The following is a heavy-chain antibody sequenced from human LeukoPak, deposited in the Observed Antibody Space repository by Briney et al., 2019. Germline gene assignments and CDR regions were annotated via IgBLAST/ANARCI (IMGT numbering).Heavy chain of an antibody. Sequence: SETLSLTCTVSGASISTTNYYWGWIRQPPGKGLEWIGEINHSGSTNYNPSLKSRVTISVDTSKNQFSLKLSSVTAADTAVYYCARLEAAASEDNDAFDIWGQGTMVTVSS. V-gene: IGHV4-39*07. J-gene: IGHJ3*02. D-gene: IGHD6-13*01. CDR3: ARLEAAASEDNDAFDI. CDR1: GASISTTNYY. CDR2: INHSGST.